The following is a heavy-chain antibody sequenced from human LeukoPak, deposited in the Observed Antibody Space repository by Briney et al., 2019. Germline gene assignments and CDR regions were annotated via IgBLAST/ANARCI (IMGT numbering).Heavy chain of an antibody. CDR2: IYNSGST. V-gene: IGHV4-38-2*02. Sequence: SETLSLTCTVSGYSISSGYYWGWIRQPPGKGLEWIGSIYNSGSTYYNPSLKSRVTISVDTSKNQFSLKLRSVTAADTAMYYCARAYSSSWYSSFDIWGHGTMVTVSS. CDR3: ARAYSSSWYSSFDI. CDR1: GYSISSGYY. D-gene: IGHD6-13*01. J-gene: IGHJ3*02.